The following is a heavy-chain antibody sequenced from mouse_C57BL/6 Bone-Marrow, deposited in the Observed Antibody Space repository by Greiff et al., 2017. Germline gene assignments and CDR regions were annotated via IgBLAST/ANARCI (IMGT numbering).Heavy chain of an antibody. V-gene: IGHV5-12*01. D-gene: IGHD2-1*01. CDR2: ISNGGGST. J-gene: IGHJ2*01. Sequence: EVQVVESGGGLVQPGGSLKLSCAASGFTFSDYYMYWVRQTPEKRLEWVAYISNGGGSTYYPDTVKGRFTISRDNAKNTLYLQMSRLKSEDTAMYYCARHEGNYVFFDYWGQGTTLTVSS. CDR3: ARHEGNYVFFDY. CDR1: GFTFSDYY.